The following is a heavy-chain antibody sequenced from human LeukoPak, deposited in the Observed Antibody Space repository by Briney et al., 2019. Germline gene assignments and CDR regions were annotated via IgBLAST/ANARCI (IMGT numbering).Heavy chain of an antibody. CDR2: IHSSGST. Sequence: SETLSLTCTVSGGSINSGNYFWSWLRQSAGTGLEYIGRIHSSGSTDYNPSLKSRVTISIDTSKNQFSLKLSSVTAADTAVYYCARGHGASWGQGTLVTVSS. V-gene: IGHV4-61*02. J-gene: IGHJ4*02. D-gene: IGHD3-10*01. CDR1: GGSINSGNYF. CDR3: ARGHGAS.